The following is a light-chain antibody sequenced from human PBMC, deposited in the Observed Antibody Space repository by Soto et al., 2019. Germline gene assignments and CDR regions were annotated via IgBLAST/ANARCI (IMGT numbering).Light chain of an antibody. CDR1: QSVTSNY. CDR2: GAS. CDR3: HQYRSSPGT. Sequence: EIALTQSPGTRSLSPGERATLSCRASQSVTSNYLAWYQQKPGQAPRLLLFGASNGDTGITVRFSGSGSGPDFTLPITRLEPEDFAVYYCHQYRSSPGTFGQGTKVEVK. V-gene: IGKV3-20*01. J-gene: IGKJ1*01.